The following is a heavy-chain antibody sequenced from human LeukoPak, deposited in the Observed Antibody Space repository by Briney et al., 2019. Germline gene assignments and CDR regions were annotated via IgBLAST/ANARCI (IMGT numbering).Heavy chain of an antibody. CDR3: AREDYYFDS. J-gene: IGHJ4*02. CDR2: INHSRGT. Sequence: SETLSLTCSVYGGSITAYYWSWIRQPPGKGLEWIGEINHSRGTKYYPSLESRVTILLDASKNEFSLNLNSVTAADTAVYYCAREDYYFDSWGQGTLVTVSS. CDR1: GGSITAYY. V-gene: IGHV4-34*01.